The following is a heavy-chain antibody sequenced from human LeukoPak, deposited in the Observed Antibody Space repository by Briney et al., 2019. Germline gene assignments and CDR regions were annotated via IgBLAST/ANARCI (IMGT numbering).Heavy chain of an antibody. Sequence: GGSLRLSCAASGFTFSSCWLSWVRQAPGKGLEWVANINQDGSEKYYVDSVRGRFTICRDNAKNSVYLQMSSLRADDTAVYYCARSPIDQPRWGYSFDYWGQGNLVTVSS. D-gene: IGHD2-21*01. CDR2: INQDGSEK. CDR1: GFTFSSCW. J-gene: IGHJ4*02. CDR3: ARSPIDQPRWGYSFDY. V-gene: IGHV3-7*01.